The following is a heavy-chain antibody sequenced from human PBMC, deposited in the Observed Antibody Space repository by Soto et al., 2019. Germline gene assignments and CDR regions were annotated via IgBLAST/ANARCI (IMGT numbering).Heavy chain of an antibody. V-gene: IGHV3-23*01. CDR1: GFTFSSYA. CDR2: ISGSGGST. Sequence: GGSLRLSCAASGFTFSSYAMSWVRQAPGKGLEWVSAISGSGGSTYYADSVKGRFTISRGNSKNTLYLQMNSLRAEDTAVYYCVPLTRIAAAGTNRNIDYWGQGTLVTVSS. CDR3: VPLTRIAAAGTNRNIDY. J-gene: IGHJ4*02. D-gene: IGHD6-13*01.